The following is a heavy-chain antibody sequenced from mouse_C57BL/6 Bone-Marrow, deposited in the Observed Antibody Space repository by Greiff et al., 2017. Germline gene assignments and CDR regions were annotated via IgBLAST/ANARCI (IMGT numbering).Heavy chain of an antibody. CDR1: GYSTTSDY. D-gene: IGHD4-1*01. CDR2: ISYSGST. Sequence: DVKLVESGPGLAKPSQTLSLTCSVTGYSTTSDYWNWIRKFPGNKLEYMGYISYSGSTYYNPSLKSRISITRDTSKNQYYLQLNSVTTEDTATYYCARSGLTGARGYFDYWGQGTTLTVSS. V-gene: IGHV3-8*01. CDR3: ARSGLTGARGYFDY. J-gene: IGHJ2*01.